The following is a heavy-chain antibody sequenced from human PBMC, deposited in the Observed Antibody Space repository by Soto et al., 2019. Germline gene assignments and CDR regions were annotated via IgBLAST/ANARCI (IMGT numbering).Heavy chain of an antibody. Sequence: GGSLRLSCAASGFSFSSYDMSWVRQAPGKGLEWVSAISGTGGTKYYADSVKGRFTISRDNSKNTLYLQMNSLRVEDTAVYYCAKDRLYGPFEFWGQGTLVTVSS. V-gene: IGHV3-23*01. D-gene: IGHD3-10*01. CDR3: AKDRLYGPFEF. CDR1: GFSFSSYD. CDR2: ISGTGGTK. J-gene: IGHJ4*02.